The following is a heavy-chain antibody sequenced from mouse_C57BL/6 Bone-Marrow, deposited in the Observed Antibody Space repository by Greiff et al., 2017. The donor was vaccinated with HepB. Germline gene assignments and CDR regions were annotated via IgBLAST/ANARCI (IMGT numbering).Heavy chain of an antibody. CDR2: IDPSDSYT. CDR1: GYTFTSYW. V-gene: IGHV1-69*01. CDR3: AREGNDYDGDY. D-gene: IGHD2-4*01. J-gene: IGHJ2*01. Sequence: QVQLKQPGAELVMPGASVKLSCKASGYTFTSYWMHWVKQRPGQGLEWIGEIDPSDSYTNYNQKFKGKSTLTVDKSSSTAYMQLSSLTSEDSAVYYCAREGNDYDGDYWGQGTTLTVSS.